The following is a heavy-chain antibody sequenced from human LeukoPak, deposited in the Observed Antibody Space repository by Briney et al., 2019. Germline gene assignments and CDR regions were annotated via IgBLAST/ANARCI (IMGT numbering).Heavy chain of an antibody. D-gene: IGHD2-2*01. CDR1: GFTFSISW. V-gene: IGHV3-74*01. J-gene: IGHJ4*02. CDR2: IKTDGSTT. Sequence: GGSLRLSCAVSGFTFSISWMHWVRQAPGKVLVWVSHIKTDGSTTAYADSVKGRFTISRDNAKNTLYLQMNSLRAEDTGVYYCARGNQQLPRSTPDYWGQGTLVTVSS. CDR3: ARGNQQLPRSTPDY.